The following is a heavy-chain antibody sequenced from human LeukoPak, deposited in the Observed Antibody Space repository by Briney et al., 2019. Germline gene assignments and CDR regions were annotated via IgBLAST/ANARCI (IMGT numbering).Heavy chain of an antibody. D-gene: IGHD3-10*01. V-gene: IGHV1-2*02. J-gene: IGHJ5*02. CDR3: ARGKVLLWFGEWRGNWFDP. CDR2: INPNSGGT. CDR1: GYTFTGYY. Sequence: ASVKVSCKASGYTFTGYYMHWVRQAPGQGLEWMGWINPNSGGTNYAQKFQGRVTMTRDTSISTAYMELSRLRSDDTAVYYCARGKVLLWFGEWRGNWFDPWGQGTLVTVSS.